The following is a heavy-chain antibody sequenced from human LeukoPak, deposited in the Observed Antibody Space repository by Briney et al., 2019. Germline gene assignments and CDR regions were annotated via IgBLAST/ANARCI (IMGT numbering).Heavy chain of an antibody. CDR2: IYYSGST. V-gene: IGHV4-59*01. J-gene: IGHJ4*02. D-gene: IGHD2-2*02. Sequence: PSETLSLTCTVSGGSISSYYWSWLRQPPGKGLEWIGYIYYSGSTNYNPSLKSRVTISVDTSKNQFSLKLSSVTAADTAVYYCARDPCSSTSCYIGGFDYWGQGTLVTVSS. CDR1: GGSISSYY. CDR3: ARDPCSSTSCYIGGFDY.